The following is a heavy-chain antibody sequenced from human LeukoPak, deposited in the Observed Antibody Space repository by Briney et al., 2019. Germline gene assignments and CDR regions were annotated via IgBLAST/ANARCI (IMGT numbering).Heavy chain of an antibody. J-gene: IGHJ4*02. Sequence: GGSLRLSCAASGFTVSNNYMTWVCQAPGKGLEWVSIIYSGGSTYYADSVKGRFTISRDNSKNTLYLHMDSLRAEDTTVYYCARGAYSSGRAYFDHWGQGTLVTVSS. CDR3: ARGAYSSGRAYFDH. D-gene: IGHD6-19*01. V-gene: IGHV3-66*01. CDR2: IYSGGST. CDR1: GFTVSNNY.